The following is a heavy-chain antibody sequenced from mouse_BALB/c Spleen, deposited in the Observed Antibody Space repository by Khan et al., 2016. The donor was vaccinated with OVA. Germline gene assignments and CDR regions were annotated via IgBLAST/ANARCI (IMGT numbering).Heavy chain of an antibody. V-gene: IGHV5-17*02. CDR3: ASTRIFAGYYGGPMDY. D-gene: IGHD2-3*01. Sequence: EVELVESGGNLVQPGGSRKLSCAAAGFTFSGFGMHWVRQAPEKGLEWVAYISSGSSTIYYADTVKGRFTISRDNPKNTLFLQMTSLRSEDTAIYYCASTRIFAGYYGGPMDYWGQGTSVTVSS. J-gene: IGHJ4*01. CDR2: ISSGSSTI. CDR1: GFTFSGFG.